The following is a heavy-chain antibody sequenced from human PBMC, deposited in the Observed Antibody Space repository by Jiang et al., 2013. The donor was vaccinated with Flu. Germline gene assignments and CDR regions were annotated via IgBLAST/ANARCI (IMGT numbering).Heavy chain of an antibody. D-gene: IGHD4-23*01. CDR1: GGSFNSSGYS. CDR3: ARLRFLTSFRGGRP. Sequence: GPGLVKPSQTLSLTCSVSGGSFNSSGYSWTWIRQRPGRGLEWIGYISYSGATYYSPSLKSRLTMSADASKNQFSLILTSVTAADXAVYHCARLRFLTSFRGGRPWGQGTLVIVSS. V-gene: IGHV4-31*03. J-gene: IGHJ5*02. CDR2: ISYSGAT.